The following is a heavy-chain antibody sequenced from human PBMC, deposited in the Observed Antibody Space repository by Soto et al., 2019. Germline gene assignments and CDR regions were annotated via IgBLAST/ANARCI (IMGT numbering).Heavy chain of an antibody. Sequence: LSLTCAVSGGSISSGGYSWSWIRQPPGKGLEWIGYIYHSGSTYYNPSIKSRVTISLDRYKNQISLKLSSVTAADTAVYYCAIEINYYGSGTRNNWFDPWGQGTLVTVSS. D-gene: IGHD3-10*01. CDR3: AIEINYYGSGTRNNWFDP. CDR2: IYHSGST. V-gene: IGHV4-30-2*01. CDR1: GGSISSGGYS. J-gene: IGHJ5*02.